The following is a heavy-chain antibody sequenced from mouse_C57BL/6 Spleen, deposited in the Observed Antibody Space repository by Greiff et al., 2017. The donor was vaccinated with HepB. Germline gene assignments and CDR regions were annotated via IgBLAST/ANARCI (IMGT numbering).Heavy chain of an antibody. J-gene: IGHJ4*01. CDR2: ISYDGSN. CDR3: ARDYYYGSSPLDAMDY. V-gene: IGHV3-6*01. CDR1: GYSITSGYY. D-gene: IGHD1-1*01. Sequence: EVKLMESGPGLVKPSQSLSLTCSVTGYSITSGYYWNWIRQFPGNKLEWMGYISYDGSNNYNPSLKNRISITRDTSKNQFFLKLNSVTTEDTATYYCARDYYYGSSPLDAMDYWGQGTSVTVSS.